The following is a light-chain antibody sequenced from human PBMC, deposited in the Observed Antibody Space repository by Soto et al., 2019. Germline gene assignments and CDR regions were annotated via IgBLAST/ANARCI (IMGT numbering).Light chain of an antibody. J-gene: IGKJ1*01. Sequence: DIQMTQSPSSLSASVGDRVTITCRASQSISSDLYWYQQKPGKAPKLLIYAASSLQSGVPSRFSGSGSGTDFTLTSSSLQPEDFATYYCQQSYNTPRTFGQGTKVEIK. V-gene: IGKV1-39*01. CDR3: QQSYNTPRT. CDR1: QSISSD. CDR2: AAS.